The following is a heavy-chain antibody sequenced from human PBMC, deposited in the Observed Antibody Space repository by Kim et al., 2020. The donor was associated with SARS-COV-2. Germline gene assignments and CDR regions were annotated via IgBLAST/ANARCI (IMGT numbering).Heavy chain of an antibody. CDR2: IGGSGGTT. D-gene: IGHD1-26*01. V-gene: IGHV3-23*01. J-gene: IGHJ3*02. CDR1: GFTFSRFA. CDR3: AKVVIGGYGGTDSLDI. Sequence: GGSLRLSCATSGFTFSRFAMNWFRQAPGKGLEWVSAIGGSGGTTYYAESVKDRFTISRDNSKNTVFLQMRSLRVEDTAVYYCAKVVIGGYGGTDSLDIW.